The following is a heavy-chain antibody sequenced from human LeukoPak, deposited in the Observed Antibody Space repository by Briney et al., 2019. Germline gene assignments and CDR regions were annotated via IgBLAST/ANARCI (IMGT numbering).Heavy chain of an antibody. CDR2: IIPIFGTA. J-gene: IGHJ3*02. V-gene: IGHV1-69*13. Sequence: SVKVSRKTSGGTFSSYAISWVRQAPGQGLEWMGGIIPIFGTANYAQKFQGRVTITADESTSTAYMELSSLRSEDTAVYYCARVHEWNYGSRHDAFDIWGQGTMVTVSS. CDR3: ARVHEWNYGSRHDAFDI. CDR1: GGTFSSYA. D-gene: IGHD1-7*01.